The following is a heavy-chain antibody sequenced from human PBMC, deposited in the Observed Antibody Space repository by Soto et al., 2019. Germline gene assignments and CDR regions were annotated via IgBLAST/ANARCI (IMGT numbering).Heavy chain of an antibody. CDR2: TSNSGPT. Sequence: ETLSLTCTVSGGPISSNHWSWIRQSPGKRLEWVGYTSNSGPTIYNTSLKSRLTISVDTSKKQFSLKLNSVTAADTAVSYCAFGPLAVARWGSWGQGTLVNVSS. CDR3: AFGPLAVARWGS. D-gene: IGHD6-19*01. CDR1: GGPISSNH. J-gene: IGHJ5*02. V-gene: IGHV4-59*12.